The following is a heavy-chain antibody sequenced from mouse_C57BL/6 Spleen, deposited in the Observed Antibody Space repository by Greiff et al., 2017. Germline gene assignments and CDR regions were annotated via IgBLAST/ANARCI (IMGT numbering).Heavy chain of an antibody. J-gene: IGHJ2*01. V-gene: IGHV1-15*01. Sequence: QVQLQQSGAELVRPGASVTLSCKASGYTFTDYEMHWVKQTPVHGLEWIGAIDPETGGTAYNPKFKGKAILTADKSSSTAYMELRSLTSEDSAVYYCTRGSSEFDYWGQGTTLTVSS. D-gene: IGHD1-1*01. CDR1: GYTFTDYE. CDR3: TRGSSEFDY. CDR2: IDPETGGT.